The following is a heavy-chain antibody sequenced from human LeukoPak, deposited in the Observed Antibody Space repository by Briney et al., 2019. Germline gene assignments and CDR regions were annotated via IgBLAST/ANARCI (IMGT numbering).Heavy chain of an antibody. CDR1: GFTVSSNY. V-gene: IGHV3-30-3*01. CDR3: ARLPAKGIWFGEFDY. CDR2: ISYDGSNK. Sequence: GGSLRLSCAASGFTVSSNYMSWVRQAPGKGLEWVAVISYDGSNKYYADSVKGRFTISRDNSKNTLYMQMDSLRVEDTAVYYCARLPAKGIWFGEFDYWGQGTLVTVSS. J-gene: IGHJ4*02. D-gene: IGHD3-10*01.